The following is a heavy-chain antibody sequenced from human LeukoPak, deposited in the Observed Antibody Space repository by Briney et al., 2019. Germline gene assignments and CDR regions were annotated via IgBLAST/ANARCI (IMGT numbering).Heavy chain of an antibody. CDR2: IWYDGSNK. D-gene: IGHD6-13*01. V-gene: IGHV3-33*01. J-gene: IGHJ6*03. Sequence: PGRSLRLSCAASGFTFSSYGMHWVRQAPGKGLEWVAVIWYDGSNKYYADSVKGRFTISRDNSKNTLYLQMNSLRAEDTAVYYCARDRGSRPYYYYYYMDVWGKGTTVTVSS. CDR1: GFTFSSYG. CDR3: ARDRGSRPYYYYYYMDV.